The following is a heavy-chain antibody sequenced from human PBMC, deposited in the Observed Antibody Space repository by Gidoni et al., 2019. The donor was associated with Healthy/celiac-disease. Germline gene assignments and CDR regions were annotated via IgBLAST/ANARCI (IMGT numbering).Heavy chain of an antibody. J-gene: IGHJ4*02. D-gene: IGHD4-17*01. Sequence: EVQLVESGGVVVQPGGSLRLSCAASGFTFDDYTMHWVRQAPGKGLEWVSLISWDGGSTYYADSVKGRFTISRDNSKNSLYLQMNSLRTEDTALYYCAKDISVDYGGNSVFDYWGQGTLVTVSS. V-gene: IGHV3-43*01. CDR2: ISWDGGST. CDR1: GFTFDDYT. CDR3: AKDISVDYGGNSVFDY.